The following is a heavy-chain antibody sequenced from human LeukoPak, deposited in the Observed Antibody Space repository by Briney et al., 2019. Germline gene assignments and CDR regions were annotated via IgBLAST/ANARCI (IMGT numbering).Heavy chain of an antibody. D-gene: IGHD6-6*01. CDR2: ISGSGGST. Sequence: PGGSLRLSCAVSGFTFNNYAMSWVRQAPGKGLEWVSGISGSGGSTYYADSVKGRFTISRDNSKNTLYLQMNSLRAEDTAVYYCAIRSSIAFFDYWGQGTLVTVSS. J-gene: IGHJ4*02. V-gene: IGHV3-23*01. CDR3: AIRSSIAFFDY. CDR1: GFTFNNYA.